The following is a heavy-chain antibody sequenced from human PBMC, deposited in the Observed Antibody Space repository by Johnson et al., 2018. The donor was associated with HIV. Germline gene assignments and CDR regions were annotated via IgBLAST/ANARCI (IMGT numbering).Heavy chain of an antibody. CDR2: TSYDGSNK. J-gene: IGHJ3*02. Sequence: VQLVESGGGVVQPGRSLRLSCAASGFTFSSYAMHWVRQAPGKGLEWVAVTSYDGSNKYYADSVKGRFTISRDNSKNTLYLQMNSLRAEDTAVYYCTRGDHYDSSGFYFGAAFDIWGQGTMVTVSS. V-gene: IGHV3-30-3*01. D-gene: IGHD3-22*01. CDR1: GFTFSSYA. CDR3: TRGDHYDSSGFYFGAAFDI.